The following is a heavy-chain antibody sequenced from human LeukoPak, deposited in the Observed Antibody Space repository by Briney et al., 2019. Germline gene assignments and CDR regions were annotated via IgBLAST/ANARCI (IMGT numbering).Heavy chain of an antibody. D-gene: IGHD3-22*01. CDR3: ARDRGYSYYYDTSGYFDF. CDR1: GYTFTNHL. Sequence: APVKVSCKASGYTFTNHLVHWVRQAPGQRLEWMGWISTVNGKTKYSQKFQGRVTFTRDTSADTAYMELSSLSSEDTAVYYCARDRGYSYYYDTSGYFDFWGQGTLVTVSS. CDR2: ISTVNGKT. J-gene: IGHJ4*02. V-gene: IGHV1-3*04.